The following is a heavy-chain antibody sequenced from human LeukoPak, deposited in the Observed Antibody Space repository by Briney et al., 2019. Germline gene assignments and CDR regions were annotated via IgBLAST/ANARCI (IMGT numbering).Heavy chain of an antibody. V-gene: IGHV1-18*01. CDR2: ISAYNGNT. D-gene: IGHD2-8*02. J-gene: IGHJ4*02. Sequence: ASVKVSCKASGYSFTSYGITWVRQAPGQGLEWMGWISAYNGNTNYAQNLQGRVTMTTDTSTSTAYMELSRLRSDDTAVYYCARDGLVAEYYFDSWGQGTLVTVSS. CDR1: GYSFTSYG. CDR3: ARDGLVAEYYFDS.